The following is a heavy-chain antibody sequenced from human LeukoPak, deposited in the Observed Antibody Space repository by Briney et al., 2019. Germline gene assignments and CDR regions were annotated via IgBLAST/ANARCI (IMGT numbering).Heavy chain of an antibody. D-gene: IGHD3-16*01. J-gene: IGHJ4*02. V-gene: IGHV3-73*01. CDR1: GFTFSGSA. CDR2: IRSKADNYAT. CDR3: VRQGGDY. Sequence: GGSLRLSCAASGFTFSGSAMHWVRQASGKGLEWVGHIRSKADNYATGYAASVKGRFTIFRDDSKNTAYLQMNSLKTEDTAMYYCVRQGGDYWGQGTLVTVSS.